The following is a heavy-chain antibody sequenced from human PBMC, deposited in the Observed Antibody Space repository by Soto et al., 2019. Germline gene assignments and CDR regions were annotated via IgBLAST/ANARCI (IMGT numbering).Heavy chain of an antibody. CDR1: GFTFSSYG. V-gene: IGHV3-23*01. Sequence: QPGGSLRLSCAASGFTFSSYGMSWVRQAPGKGLEWVSAISGSGGSTYYADSVKGRFTISRDNSKNTLYLQMNSLRAEDTAVYYCAKDHSSSWYGWFDPWGQGTLVTVSS. D-gene: IGHD6-13*01. CDR3: AKDHSSSWYGWFDP. J-gene: IGHJ5*02. CDR2: ISGSGGST.